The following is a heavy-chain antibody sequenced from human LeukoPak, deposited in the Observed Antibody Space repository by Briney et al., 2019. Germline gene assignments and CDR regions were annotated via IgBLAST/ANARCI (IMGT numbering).Heavy chain of an antibody. Sequence: ASVKVSCKASGGTFSSYAISWVRQAPGQELEWRGWISAYNDNTNYAQKLQGRVTMTTDTSTSTAYMELRSLRSDDTAVYYCARDLVGAYTFGGVDYWGQGTLVTVSS. CDR3: ARDLVGAYTFGGVDY. D-gene: IGHD3-16*01. J-gene: IGHJ4*02. CDR2: ISAYNDNT. V-gene: IGHV1-18*01. CDR1: GGTFSSYA.